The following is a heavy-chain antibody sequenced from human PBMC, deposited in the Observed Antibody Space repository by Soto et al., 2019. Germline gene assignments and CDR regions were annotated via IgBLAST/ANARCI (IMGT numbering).Heavy chain of an antibody. D-gene: IGHD2-15*01. V-gene: IGHV4-59*01. CDR2: IYYSGST. J-gene: IGHJ4*02. CDR3: GGGYCSGGSCYYFDY. CDR1: GGSISSYY. Sequence: SETLSLTCTVSGGSISSYYWSWIRQPPGKGLEWIGYIYYSGSTNYNPSLKSRVTISVDTSKNQFSLKLSSVTAADTAVYYCGGGYCSGGSCYYFDYWGQGTLVTVSS.